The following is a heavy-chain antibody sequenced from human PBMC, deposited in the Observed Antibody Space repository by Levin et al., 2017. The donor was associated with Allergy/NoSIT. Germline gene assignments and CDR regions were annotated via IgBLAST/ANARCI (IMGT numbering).Heavy chain of an antibody. CDR2: IYYSGST. J-gene: IGHJ4*02. Sequence: SETLSLICTVSGGSISSYSWSWIRQPPGKGLEWIGSIYYSGSTNYNPSLKSRVTISVDTSKNHFSLKLSSVTAADTAIYYCARLVPGSSERYFDYWGQGTLVTVSS. D-gene: IGHD1-1*01. CDR1: GGSISSYS. CDR3: ARLVPGSSERYFDY. V-gene: IGHV4-59*08.